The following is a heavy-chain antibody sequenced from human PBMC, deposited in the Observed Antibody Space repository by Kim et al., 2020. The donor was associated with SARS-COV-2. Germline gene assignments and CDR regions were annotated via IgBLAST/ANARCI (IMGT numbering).Heavy chain of an antibody. CDR1: GFNFSSYG. J-gene: IGHJ5*02. Sequence: GGSLRLSCAASGFNFSSYGMHWVRQAPGKGLEWVAVIWYDGSNKYYADSVKGRFTISRDNSKNTLYLQMNSLRAEDTAVYYCARGTGHWFDPWGHGTLVTVSS. D-gene: IGHD1-1*01. CDR3: ARGTGHWFDP. CDR2: IWYDGSNK. V-gene: IGHV3-33*01.